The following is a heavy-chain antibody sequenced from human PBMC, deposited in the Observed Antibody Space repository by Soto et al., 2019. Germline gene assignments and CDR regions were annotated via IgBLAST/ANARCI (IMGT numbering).Heavy chain of an antibody. D-gene: IGHD2-2*01. Sequence: QVQLVQSGAEVKKPGSSVKVSCKASGGTFSSYAISWVRQAPGQGLEWMGGIIPIFGTANYAQKFQGRVTITADESTSTAYMELSSLRAEDTAVYYCPSAEYGISTRCYVPWFDPWGQGTLVTLSS. CDR2: IIPIFGTA. V-gene: IGHV1-69*12. J-gene: IGHJ5*02. CDR1: GGTFSSYA. CDR3: PSAEYGISTRCYVPWFDP.